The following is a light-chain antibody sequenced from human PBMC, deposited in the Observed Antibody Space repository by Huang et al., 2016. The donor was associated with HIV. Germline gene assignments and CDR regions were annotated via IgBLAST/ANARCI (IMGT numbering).Light chain of an antibody. CDR2: AAS. CDR3: QKYHSAPFT. Sequence: DIQMTQSPSSLSASVGDRVTITCRASQGIAHYLAWDQQKPGKVPKLLIYAASTFQSGAPSRFSGSGSGTDFTLTISSLQPEDVATYYCQKYHSAPFTFGPGTKVDIK. J-gene: IGKJ3*01. CDR1: QGIAHY. V-gene: IGKV1-27*01.